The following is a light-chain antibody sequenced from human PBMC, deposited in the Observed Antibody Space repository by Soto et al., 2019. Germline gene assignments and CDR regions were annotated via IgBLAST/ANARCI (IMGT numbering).Light chain of an antibody. CDR1: QSISSW. CDR2: KAS. CDR3: QQYNSDSYT. J-gene: IGKJ2*01. Sequence: DIQMTQSPSTLSASVGDRVTITCRASQSISSWLAWYQQKPGKAPKLLIYKASSLDSGVPSRFSGSGSGTEFTLTISSLQPDDFSTYYCQQYNSDSYTFGQGTKLEIK. V-gene: IGKV1-5*03.